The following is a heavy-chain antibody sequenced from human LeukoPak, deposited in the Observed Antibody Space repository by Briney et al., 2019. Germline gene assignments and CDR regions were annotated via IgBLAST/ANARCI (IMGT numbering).Heavy chain of an antibody. Sequence: ASVKVSCKASGYTFSNYGIRWVRQAPGLGLEWMGWTSYNGNTNYAQKFQDRFTMTTETPTTTAYKELRRLESDDPAVYYCGRHSGSGWQALGYWGQGTLVTVPS. V-gene: IGHV1-18*04. CDR3: GRHSGSGWQALGY. CDR2: TSYNGNT. CDR1: GYTFSNYG. D-gene: IGHD6-19*01. J-gene: IGHJ4*02.